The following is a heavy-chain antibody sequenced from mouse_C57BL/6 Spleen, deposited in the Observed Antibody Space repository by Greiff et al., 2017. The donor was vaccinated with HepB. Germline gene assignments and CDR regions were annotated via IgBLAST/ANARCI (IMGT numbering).Heavy chain of an antibody. D-gene: IGHD2-5*01. Sequence: EVQLQQSGPELVKPGASVKISCKASGYTFTDYYMNWVKQSHGKSLEWIGDINPNNGGTSYNQKFKGKATLTVDKSSSTAYMELRSLTSEDSAVYYCARWRDYSNLRRYFDVWGTGTTVTVSS. V-gene: IGHV1-26*01. CDR2: INPNNGGT. CDR3: ARWRDYSNLRRYFDV. J-gene: IGHJ1*03. CDR1: GYTFTDYY.